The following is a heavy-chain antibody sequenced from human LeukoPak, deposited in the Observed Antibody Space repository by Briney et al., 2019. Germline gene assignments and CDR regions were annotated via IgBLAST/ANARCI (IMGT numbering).Heavy chain of an antibody. CDR3: ARLVGNIVVVPAAPFFDY. CDR2: IYHSGST. Sequence: SETLSLTCAVSGYSISSGYYWGWIRQPPGKGLEWIGRIYHSGSTYYNPSLKSRVTISVDTSKNQFSLKLSSVTAADTAVYYCARLVGNIVVVPAAPFFDYWGQGTLVTVSS. CDR1: GYSISSGYY. J-gene: IGHJ4*02. V-gene: IGHV4-38-2*01. D-gene: IGHD2-2*01.